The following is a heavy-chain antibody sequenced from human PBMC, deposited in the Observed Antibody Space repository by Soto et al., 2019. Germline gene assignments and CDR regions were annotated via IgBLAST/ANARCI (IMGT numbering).Heavy chain of an antibody. D-gene: IGHD3-10*01. CDR3: ARHGLVRGVGN. CDR1: GGSISSYY. J-gene: IGHJ4*02. CDR2: IYYSGST. V-gene: IGHV4-59*08. Sequence: PSETLSLTCTVSGGSISSYYWSWIRQPPGKGLEWIGYIYYSGSTNYNPSLKSRVTISVDTSKNQFSLKLSSVTAADTAVYYCARHGLVRGVGNWGQGTLVTVSS.